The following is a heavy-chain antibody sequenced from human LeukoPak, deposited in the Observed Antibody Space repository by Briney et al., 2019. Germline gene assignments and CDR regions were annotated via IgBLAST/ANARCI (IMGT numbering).Heavy chain of an antibody. CDR1: GFTFSSYS. CDR2: ISSSSSYI. V-gene: IGHV3-21*01. CDR3: ARDPATIFGVDNFDY. J-gene: IGHJ4*02. D-gene: IGHD3-3*01. Sequence: AGGSLRFSCAASGFTFSSYSMNWVRQAPGKGLEWVSSISSSSSYIYYADSVKGRFTISRDNAKNSLYLQMNSLRAEDTAVYYCARDPATIFGVDNFDYWGQGTLVTVSS.